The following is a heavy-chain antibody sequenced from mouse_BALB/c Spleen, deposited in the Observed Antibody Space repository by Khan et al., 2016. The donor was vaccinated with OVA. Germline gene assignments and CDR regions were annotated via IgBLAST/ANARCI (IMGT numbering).Heavy chain of an antibody. Sequence: EVELVESGGGIAQPGGSLKRFCAASRFTISSYGMSSARQTPDKRLELVAIIDSNGGSTDYPDSVKRRVTISGDNAKNDLYLQMRSLKSEDTAMYYYARSAIWDQGTTHTVSS. D-gene: IGHD2-12*01. J-gene: IGHJ2*01. CDR3: ARSAI. V-gene: IGHV5-6-3*01. CDR1: RFTISSYG. CDR2: IDSNGGST.